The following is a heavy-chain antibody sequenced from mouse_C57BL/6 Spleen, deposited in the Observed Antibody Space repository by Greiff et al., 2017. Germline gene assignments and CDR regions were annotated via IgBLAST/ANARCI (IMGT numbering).Heavy chain of an antibody. CDR1: GYTFTEYT. D-gene: IGHD2-1*01. CDR2: FYPGSGSI. CDR3: ARQMYYGNYDWYFDV. Sequence: QVHVKQSGAELVKPGASVKLSCKASGYTFTEYTIHWVKQRSGQGLEWIGWFYPGSGSIKYNEKFKDKATLTADKSSSTVYMELSRLTSEDSAVYFCARQMYYGNYDWYFDVWGTGTTVTVSS. J-gene: IGHJ1*03. V-gene: IGHV1-62-2*01.